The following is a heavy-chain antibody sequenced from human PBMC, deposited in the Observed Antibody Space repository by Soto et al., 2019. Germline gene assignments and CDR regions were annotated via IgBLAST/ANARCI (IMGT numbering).Heavy chain of an antibody. CDR2: IYYSGST. CDR1: GDSIRSYY. D-gene: IGHD6-19*01. V-gene: IGHV4-59*01. CDR3: ARAGRRYSSAWYEDY. Sequence: PSETLSLTCTVSGDSIRSYYWSWIRQSPGKGLEWIGYIYYSGSTNYNPSLKSRVTISVDTSKNQFSLKLSSVTAADTAVYYCARAGRRYSSAWYEDYWGQGTLVTVSS. J-gene: IGHJ4*02.